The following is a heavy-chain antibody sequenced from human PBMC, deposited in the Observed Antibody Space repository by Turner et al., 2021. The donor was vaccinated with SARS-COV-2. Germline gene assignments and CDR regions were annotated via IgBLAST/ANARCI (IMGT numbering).Heavy chain of an antibody. V-gene: IGHV1-69*01. CDR1: GGTFSSYP. CDR3: ARDLGYSGYGASPYFDY. D-gene: IGHD5-12*01. Sequence: QVQLVQSGAEVKKPGSSVKVSCQASGGTFSSYPISWVRQAPGQGLEWMGGIIPIFGTANYAQKFKGRVTITADESTSTAYMELSSLRSEDTAVYYCARDLGYSGYGASPYFDYWGQGTLVTVSS. CDR2: IIPIFGTA. J-gene: IGHJ4*02.